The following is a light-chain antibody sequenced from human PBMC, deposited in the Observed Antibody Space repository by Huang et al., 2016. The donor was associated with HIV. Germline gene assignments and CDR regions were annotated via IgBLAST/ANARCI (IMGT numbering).Light chain of an antibody. V-gene: IGKV1-9*01. CDR3: QQLNSYPLT. CDR2: AAS. Sequence: IQLTQSPSSLSASVGDRVTITCRASQGIGSYLAWYQQKLGKAPKLLIEAASTLQSGVPSRFGGGGSGTSFTLTISSLQPEDFATYYCQQLNSYPLTFGGGTELEIK. J-gene: IGKJ4*01. CDR1: QGIGSY.